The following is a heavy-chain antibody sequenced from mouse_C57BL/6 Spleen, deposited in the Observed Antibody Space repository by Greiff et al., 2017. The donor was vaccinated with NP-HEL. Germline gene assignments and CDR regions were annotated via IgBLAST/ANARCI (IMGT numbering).Heavy chain of an antibody. CDR2: RWSGGST. D-gene: IGHD2-1*01. CDR3: ARNRVNYPYYYAMDY. J-gene: IGHJ4*01. CDR1: GFSLTSYG. Sequence: VKLVESGPGLVQPSQSLSITCTVSGFSLTSYGVHWVRQSPGKGLEWLGVRWSGGSTDYNAAFISRLSISKDNSKSQVFFKMNSLQADDTAIYYCARNRVNYPYYYAMDYWGQGTSVTVSS. V-gene: IGHV2-2*01.